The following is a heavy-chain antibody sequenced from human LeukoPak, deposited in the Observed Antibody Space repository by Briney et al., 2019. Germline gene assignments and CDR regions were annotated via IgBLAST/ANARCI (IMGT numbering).Heavy chain of an antibody. CDR3: ARVLRAGLLVNYYYMDV. D-gene: IGHD2-15*01. CDR1: GYTFTSYG. Sequence: ASVKVSCKASGYTFTSYGISWVRQAPGQGLEWMGWISAYNGNTNHAQKLQGRVTMTTDTSTSTAYMELRSLRSDDTAVYYCARVLRAGLLVNYYYMDVWGKGTTVTVSS. CDR2: ISAYNGNT. J-gene: IGHJ6*03. V-gene: IGHV1-18*01.